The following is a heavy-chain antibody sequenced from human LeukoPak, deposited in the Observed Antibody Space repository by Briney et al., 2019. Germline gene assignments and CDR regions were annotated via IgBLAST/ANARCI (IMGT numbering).Heavy chain of an antibody. CDR2: ISGSGNST. CDR1: GFTFNNYA. Sequence: GGSLRLSCAASGFTFNNYAMIWVRQAPGKGLEWVSVISGSGNSTYYADSVKGRFTISRDNAKNSLYLQMNSLRAEDTAVYYCARFRSSGWVYFDYWGQGTLVTVSS. V-gene: IGHV3-23*01. D-gene: IGHD6-19*01. CDR3: ARFRSSGWVYFDY. J-gene: IGHJ4*02.